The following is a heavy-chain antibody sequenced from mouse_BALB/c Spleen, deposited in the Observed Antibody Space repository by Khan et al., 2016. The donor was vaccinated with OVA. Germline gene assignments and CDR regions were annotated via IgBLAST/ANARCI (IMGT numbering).Heavy chain of an antibody. Sequence: VQLQQSGAELVRPGTSVKMSCKAAGYTFTNYWIGWVKQRPGHGLEWIGDFFPGGGYTNYNEKFKGKATLTADTSSSTAYMQLSSLTAEASALYYCARRWAARATWDYFDYWGQGTTLTVSS. CDR1: GYTFTNYW. V-gene: IGHV1-63*02. J-gene: IGHJ2*01. D-gene: IGHD3-1*01. CDR2: FFPGGGYT. CDR3: ARRWAARATWDYFDY.